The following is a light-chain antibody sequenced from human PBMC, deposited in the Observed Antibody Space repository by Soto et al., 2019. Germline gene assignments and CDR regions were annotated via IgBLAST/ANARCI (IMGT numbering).Light chain of an antibody. Sequence: EIVLTQSPATLSLSPGDRATLACRARQSVSSYLAWYQQKPGQAPRLLIYDASNRATGIPARLSGSGSGTDFPLTISSLEPEHFAVYYCQQRSTWPFTFGPGTQVDIK. J-gene: IGKJ3*01. CDR1: QSVSSY. CDR3: QQRSTWPFT. CDR2: DAS. V-gene: IGKV3-11*01.